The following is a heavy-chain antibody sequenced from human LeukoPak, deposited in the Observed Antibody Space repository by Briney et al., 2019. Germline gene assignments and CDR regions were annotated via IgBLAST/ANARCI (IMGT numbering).Heavy chain of an antibody. Sequence: SETLSLTCSVSGGSINSSIYYWGWIRQTPGKGLEWIGTIYYSGSTNYNPSLKSRVTISVDKSKNQFSLKLSSVTAADTAVYYCARAVAVAGHFDYWGQGTLVTVSS. CDR2: IYYSGST. V-gene: IGHV4-39*07. CDR1: GGSINSSIYY. D-gene: IGHD6-19*01. J-gene: IGHJ4*02. CDR3: ARAVAVAGHFDY.